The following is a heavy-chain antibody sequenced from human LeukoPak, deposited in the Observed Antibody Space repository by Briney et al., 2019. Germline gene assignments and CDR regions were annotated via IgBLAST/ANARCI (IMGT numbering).Heavy chain of an antibody. CDR1: GFTFSSYS. Sequence: GGSLRLSCAASGFTFSSYSMNWVRQAPGKGLEWVSYISSSSKTIYYADSVKGRFTISRDNAKNSLYLQMNSLRDEDSAVYYCAKGSSDGCYSPVDYWGQGTRVTVSS. CDR3: AKGSSDGCYSPVDY. D-gene: IGHD2-15*01. J-gene: IGHJ4*02. V-gene: IGHV3-48*02. CDR2: ISSSSKTI.